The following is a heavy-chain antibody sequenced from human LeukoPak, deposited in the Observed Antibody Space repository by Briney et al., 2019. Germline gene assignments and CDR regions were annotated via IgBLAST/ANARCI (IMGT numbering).Heavy chain of an antibody. V-gene: IGHV3-7*01. Sequence: WGSLSLSCAASGWSFTTSWMSWVRQAPGKGLEWVASIEQDGSEKYYVDSVKSRFTISRHNAKTPLFLQMNCLRAEDTAIYYWAKGHTFLAPGGQGALVTVSS. CDR2: IEQDGSEK. CDR1: GWSFTTSW. CDR3: AKGHTFLAP. D-gene: IGHD3-3*02. J-gene: IGHJ4*02.